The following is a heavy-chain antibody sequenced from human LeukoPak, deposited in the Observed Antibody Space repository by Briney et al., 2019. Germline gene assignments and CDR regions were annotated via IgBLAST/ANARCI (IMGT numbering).Heavy chain of an antibody. Sequence: PSETLSLTCTVSGDSITSYYWSWIRQPAGKGLEWIGRIYVTGSTKYNPSLKSRVTMSGDTSKNQFSLRMSSVTAADTAIYYCARWGVQSAALDHWGQGMLATVSS. D-gene: IGHD3-10*01. V-gene: IGHV4-4*07. J-gene: IGHJ4*02. CDR2: IYVTGST. CDR1: GDSITSYY. CDR3: ARWGVQSAALDH.